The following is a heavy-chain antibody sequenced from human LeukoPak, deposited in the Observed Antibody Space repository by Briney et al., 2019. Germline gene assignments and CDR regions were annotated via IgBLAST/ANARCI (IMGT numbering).Heavy chain of an antibody. V-gene: IGHV3-48*03. J-gene: IGHJ6*03. CDR1: GFTFSSYE. CDR3: AKVQREMATILGSDYYYYYMDV. Sequence: GGSLRLSCAASGFTFSSYEMNWVRQAPGKGLEWISYITGSGDTIYYADSVKGRFTISRDNSKNTLYLQMNSLRAEDTAEYYCAKVQREMATILGSDYYYYYMDVWGRGTTVTVSS. D-gene: IGHD5-24*01. CDR2: ITGSGDTI.